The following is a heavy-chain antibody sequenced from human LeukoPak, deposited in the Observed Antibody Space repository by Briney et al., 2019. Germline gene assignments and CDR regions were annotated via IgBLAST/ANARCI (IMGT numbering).Heavy chain of an antibody. CDR2: INPSGGST. J-gene: IGHJ3*02. CDR1: GYTFIRYY. CDR3: ARDRSGYYADAFDI. D-gene: IGHD3-3*01. V-gene: IGHV1-46*01. Sequence: ASVKVSCKASGYTFIRYYMHWVRQAPGQGLEWMGIINPSGGSTRYAQKFQGRVTMTRDTSISTAYMELSRLRSDDTAVYYCARDRSGYYADAFDIWGQGTMVTVSS.